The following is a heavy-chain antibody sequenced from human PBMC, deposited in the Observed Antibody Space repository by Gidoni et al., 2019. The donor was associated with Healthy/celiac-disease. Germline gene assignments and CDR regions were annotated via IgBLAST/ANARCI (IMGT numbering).Heavy chain of an antibody. J-gene: IGHJ6*02. D-gene: IGHD1-1*01. V-gene: IGHV3-73*01. Sequence: EVQLVESGGGLVQPGGSLKLSCAASGFTFSGSAMHWVRQASGKGLEWVGRIRSKANSYATAYAASVKGRFTISRDDSKNTAYLQMNSLKTEDTAVYYCTRHRVPVDYYYYYGMDVWGQGTTVTVSS. CDR3: TRHRVPVDYYYYYGMDV. CDR1: GFTFSGSA. CDR2: IRSKANSYAT.